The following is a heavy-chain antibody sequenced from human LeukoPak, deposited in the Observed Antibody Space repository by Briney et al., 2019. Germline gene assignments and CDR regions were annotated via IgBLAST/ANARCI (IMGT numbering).Heavy chain of an antibody. J-gene: IGHJ6*02. CDR2: INHNGNVN. V-gene: IGHV3-7*03. CDR1: GFTFSSYW. CDR3: ARGGGLDV. Sequence: GGSLRLSCAASGFTFSSYWMNWARQAPGKGLEWVASINHNGNVNYYVDSVKGRFTTSRDNAKNSLYLQMSNLRAEDTAVYFCARGGGLDVWGQGATVTVSS. D-gene: IGHD3-16*01.